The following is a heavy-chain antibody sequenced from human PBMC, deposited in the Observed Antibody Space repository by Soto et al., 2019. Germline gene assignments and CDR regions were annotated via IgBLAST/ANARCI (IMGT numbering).Heavy chain of an antibody. V-gene: IGHV3-53*01. CDR3: AREEIYVAHGFDI. CDR2: IYSGGST. D-gene: IGHD2-15*01. CDR1: GFTVSSNY. J-gene: IGHJ3*02. Sequence: GGSLRLSCAASGFTVSSNYMSWVRQAPGKGLEWVSVIYSGGSTYYADSVKGRFTISRDNSKNTLYLQMNSLRAEDTAVYYCAREEIYVAHGFDIWGQGTMVTVSS.